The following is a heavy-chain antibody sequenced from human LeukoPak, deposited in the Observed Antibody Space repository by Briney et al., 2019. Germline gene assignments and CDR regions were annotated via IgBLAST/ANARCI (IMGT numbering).Heavy chain of an antibody. J-gene: IGHJ4*02. V-gene: IGHV3-64*02. D-gene: IGHD1-26*01. Sequence: PGGSLRLSCAASGFTFSHFAMHWVRQAPGKGLEYVSGISSAGDSTYYADSVKGRFTISRDNAKNSLYLQMDSLRDEDTAVYYCARDFRGSESYSVDYWGQGTLVTVSS. CDR1: GFTFSHFA. CDR2: ISSAGDST. CDR3: ARDFRGSESYSVDY.